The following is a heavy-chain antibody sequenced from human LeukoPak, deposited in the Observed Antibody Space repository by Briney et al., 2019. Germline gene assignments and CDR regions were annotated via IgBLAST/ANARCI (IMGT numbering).Heavy chain of an antibody. CDR2: IWYDGSSK. Sequence: PGGSLRLSCAASGFTFSSYGMHWVRQAPGKGLEWVAVIWYDGSSKYYADSVKGRFTISRDNSKNTLYLQMNSLRVEDTAVYYCAKGSMGRCSGNSCYSVYWGQGTLVTVSS. CDR3: AKGSMGRCSGNSCYSVY. D-gene: IGHD5-12*01. V-gene: IGHV3-30*02. CDR1: GFTFSSYG. J-gene: IGHJ4*02.